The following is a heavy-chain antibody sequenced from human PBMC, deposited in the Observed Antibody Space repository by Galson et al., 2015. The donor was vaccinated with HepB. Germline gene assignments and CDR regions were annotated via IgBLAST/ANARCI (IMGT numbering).Heavy chain of an antibody. V-gene: IGHV4-34*01. CDR1: GGPFSGYY. CDR3: ARCRYSYGLDY. CDR2: INHSGST. J-gene: IGHJ4*02. D-gene: IGHD5-18*01. Sequence: ETLSLTCAVYGGPFSGYYWSWIRQPPGKGLEWIGEINHSGSTNYNPSLKSRVTISVDTSKNQFSLKLSSVTAADTAVYYCARCRYSYGLDYWGQGTLVTVSS.